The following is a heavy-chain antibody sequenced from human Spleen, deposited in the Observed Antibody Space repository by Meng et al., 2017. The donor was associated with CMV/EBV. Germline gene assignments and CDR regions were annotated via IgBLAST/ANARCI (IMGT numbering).Heavy chain of an antibody. J-gene: IGHJ4*02. Sequence: FAFCGYTMSRVRMGRGRKLAWISSIIGGGNTRSCASAVKARFTISRDNAKNAMYLQINSLRAENTAVYYCARVYYDFWSGYLHYFDYWGQGTLVTVSS. V-gene: IGHV3-21*01. CDR2: IIGGGNTR. D-gene: IGHD3-3*01. CDR3: ARVYYDFWSGYLHYFDY. CDR1: FAFCGYT.